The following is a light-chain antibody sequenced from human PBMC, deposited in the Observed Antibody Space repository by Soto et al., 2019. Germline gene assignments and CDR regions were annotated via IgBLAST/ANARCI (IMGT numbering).Light chain of an antibody. CDR3: ATWDADLRAQV. Sequence: QSVLTQPPSVSAAPGQTVTISCSGGTSNIGIDYVSWYQQLPGTAPKLLIYDSNRRPSGIPDRFSGSKSGTSATLAITGLQTGDEADYFCATWDADLRAQVFGGGTKLTVL. CDR2: DSN. CDR1: TSNIGIDY. J-gene: IGLJ2*01. V-gene: IGLV1-51*01.